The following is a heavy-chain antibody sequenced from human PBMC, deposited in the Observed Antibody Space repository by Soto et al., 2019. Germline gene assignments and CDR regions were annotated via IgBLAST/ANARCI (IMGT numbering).Heavy chain of an antibody. V-gene: IGHV3-11*03. CDR1: GSMLSDYY. CDR3: ARGHYSMDV. CDR2: ISTASDT. J-gene: IGHJ6*02. Sequence: QVRLMQSGGGLVKPGGSLRISCAASGSMLSDYYMIWIRQTPVRGLEWVAYISTASDTTYADSVRGRFTVYRDNVKNSLFLQMNNLKVEDSAVYYCARGHYSMDVWGQGTTVTVS.